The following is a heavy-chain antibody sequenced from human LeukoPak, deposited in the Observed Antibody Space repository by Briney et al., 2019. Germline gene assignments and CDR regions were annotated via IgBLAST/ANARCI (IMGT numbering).Heavy chain of an antibody. CDR3: ARRGGLQHFDF. D-gene: IGHD4-11*01. CDR2: ISNDGSDK. J-gene: IGHJ4*02. Sequence: GGSLRLSCAASGFTFSSYWMRWVRQAPGKGLEWVAVISNDGSDKYYADSVKGRFTISRDNSKNTLYLQMNSLRPEDTAVYYCARRGGLQHFDFWGQGTLVTVSS. CDR1: GFTFSSYW. V-gene: IGHV3-30*03.